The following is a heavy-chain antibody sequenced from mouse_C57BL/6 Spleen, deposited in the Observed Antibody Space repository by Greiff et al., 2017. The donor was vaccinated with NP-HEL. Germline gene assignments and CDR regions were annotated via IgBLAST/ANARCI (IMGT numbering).Heavy chain of an antibody. J-gene: IGHJ3*01. Sequence: VQLQQPGAELVKPGASVKMSCKASGYTFTSYWITWVKQRPAQGLEWIGDIYPGSGSTNYNEKFKSKATLTVYTSSSTAYMQLSSLTSEDSAVYYCAREGRAYWGQGTLVTVSA. CDR2: IYPGSGST. CDR3: AREGRAY. V-gene: IGHV1-55*01. CDR1: GYTFTSYW.